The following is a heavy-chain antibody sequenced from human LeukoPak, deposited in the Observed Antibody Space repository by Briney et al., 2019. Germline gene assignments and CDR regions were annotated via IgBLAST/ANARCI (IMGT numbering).Heavy chain of an antibody. CDR3: AREAVAGDVDY. D-gene: IGHD6-19*01. Sequence: GASVKVSCKASGYTFTGYYMHWVRQAPGEGLEWMGRINPNSGGTNYAQKFQGRVTMTRDTSISTAYMELSRLRSDDTAVYYCAREAVAGDVDYWGQGTLVTVSS. CDR2: INPNSGGT. CDR1: GYTFTGYY. J-gene: IGHJ4*02. V-gene: IGHV1-2*06.